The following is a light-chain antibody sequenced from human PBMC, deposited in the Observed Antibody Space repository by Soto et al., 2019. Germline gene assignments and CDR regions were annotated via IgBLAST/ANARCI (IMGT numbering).Light chain of an antibody. CDR3: QQYGISPGT. V-gene: IGKV3-20*01. CDR2: GAS. CDR1: QSVSSSY. J-gene: IGKJ2*01. Sequence: VLTQSPGTLSLSPGERATLSCRASQSVSSSYLAWYQQKPGQAPRLLIYGASSRATGIPDRFSGSGSRTDFTLNISRLEHEDVEVYSCQQYGISPGTFGQGTKLEIK.